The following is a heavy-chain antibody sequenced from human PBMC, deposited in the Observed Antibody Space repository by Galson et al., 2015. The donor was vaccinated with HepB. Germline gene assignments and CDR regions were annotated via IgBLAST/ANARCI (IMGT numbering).Heavy chain of an antibody. CDR1: GISFXXAW. CDR2: IKSKTDGGTT. J-gene: IGHJ4*02. D-gene: IGHD3-10*01. Sequence: SLRLSXXXSGISFXXAWXXWVRQAPGKGLEWVGLIKSKTDGGTTDYAAPVKGRFTISRDDSKNTLYLQMNSLETEDTGVYYCATAGVTWFGELPYYWGPGTLXTVSS. V-gene: IGHV3-15*01. CDR3: ATAGVTWFGELPYY.